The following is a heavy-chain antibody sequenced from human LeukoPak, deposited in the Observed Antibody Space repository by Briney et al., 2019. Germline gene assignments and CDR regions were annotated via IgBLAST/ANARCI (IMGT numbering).Heavy chain of an antibody. CDR3: AKDRILYDTSGPTYYFDY. CDR1: GFTFSSNA. CDR2: ISGSGDST. D-gene: IGHD3-22*01. Sequence: PGGSLRLSCAASGFTFSSNAMCWVRQAPGKGLEWVSGISGSGDSTFYADSVKGRFTISRDNSKNTLYLQMNSLRVEDTAVYYCAKDRILYDTSGPTYYFDYWGQGTLVTVSS. V-gene: IGHV3-23*01. J-gene: IGHJ4*02.